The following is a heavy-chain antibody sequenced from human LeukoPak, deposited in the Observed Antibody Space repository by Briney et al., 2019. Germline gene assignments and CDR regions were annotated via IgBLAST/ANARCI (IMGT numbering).Heavy chain of an antibody. CDR2: INPNSGGT. V-gene: IGHV1-2*02. D-gene: IGHD6-6*01. J-gene: IGHJ4*02. CDR3: ARKVRGSSSDYFDY. CDR1: GYTFTGYY. Sequence: ASVKVSCKASGYTFTGYYMHWVRQAPGQGLEWMGWINPNSGGTNYAQKFQGRVTMTRDTSISTACMELSRLRSDDTAVYYCARKVRGSSSDYFDYWGQGTLVTVSS.